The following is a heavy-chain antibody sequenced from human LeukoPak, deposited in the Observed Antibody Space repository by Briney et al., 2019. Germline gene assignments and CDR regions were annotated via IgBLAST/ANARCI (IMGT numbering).Heavy chain of an antibody. CDR3: AREKGSSGYPYYFDY. J-gene: IGHJ4*02. CDR1: GFTFSTYW. CDR2: IKQGGSEK. Sequence: GSLRLSCAASGFTFSTYWMSWVRQAPGRGLDWVANIKQGGSEKYYVDSVKGRFTISRDNAKNSLYLQMNSLRAEDTAVYYCAREKGSSGYPYYFDYWGQGTLVTVSS. V-gene: IGHV3-7*01. D-gene: IGHD3-22*01.